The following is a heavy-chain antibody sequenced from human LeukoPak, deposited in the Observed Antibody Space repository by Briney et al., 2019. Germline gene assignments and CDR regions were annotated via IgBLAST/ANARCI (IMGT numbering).Heavy chain of an antibody. Sequence: PSETLSLTCAVYGGSFSGHYWSWIRQPPGKGLEWIGEINHSGSTNYNPSLKSRVTISVDTSKNQFSLKLSSVTAADTAVYYCARGPMITFGGVIVIRGSFDYWGQGTLVTVSS. CDR2: INHSGST. CDR1: GGSFSGHY. J-gene: IGHJ4*02. CDR3: ARGPMITFGGVIVIRGSFDY. V-gene: IGHV4-34*01. D-gene: IGHD3-16*02.